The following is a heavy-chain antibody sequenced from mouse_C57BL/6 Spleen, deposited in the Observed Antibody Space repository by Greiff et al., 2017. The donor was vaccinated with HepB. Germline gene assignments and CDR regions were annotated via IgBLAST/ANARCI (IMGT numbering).Heavy chain of an antibody. CDR3: ARSGLRSSYYFDY. CDR1: GYTFTSYW. CDR2: IYPGSGST. V-gene: IGHV1-55*01. J-gene: IGHJ2*01. D-gene: IGHD1-1*01. Sequence: QAQLKQPGAELVKPGASVKMSCKASGYTFTSYWITWVKQRPGQGLEWIGDIYPGSGSTNYNEKFKSKATLTVDTSSSTAYMQLSSLTSEDSAVYYCARSGLRSSYYFDYWGQGTTLTVSS.